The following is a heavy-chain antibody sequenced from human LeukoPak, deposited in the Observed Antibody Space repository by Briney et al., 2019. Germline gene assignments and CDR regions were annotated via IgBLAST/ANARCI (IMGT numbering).Heavy chain of an antibody. CDR1: GFTFSSYW. D-gene: IGHD6-6*01. V-gene: IGHV3-74*01. Sequence: QPGGSLRLSCAASGFTFSSYWMHWVRQAPGKGLMWVSRINSDGSITNYADSVKGRFTISRDNAKNTLYLQMNSLRAEDMAVYYCARGGSIAARPIDYWGQGTLVTVSS. J-gene: IGHJ4*02. CDR2: INSDGSIT. CDR3: ARGGSIAARPIDY.